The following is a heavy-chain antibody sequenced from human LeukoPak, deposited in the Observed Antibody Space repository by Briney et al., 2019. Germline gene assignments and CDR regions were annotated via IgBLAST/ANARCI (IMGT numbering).Heavy chain of an antibody. CDR1: GFTFDDYA. Sequence: GGSLRLSCAASGFTFDDYAMHWVRQAPGKGLEWVSLISGDGGSTYYADSVKGRFTISRDNSKNSLYLQMNSLRTEDTALYYCAKYGYYDSSGYYYPPDYWGQGTLVTVSS. CDR2: ISGDGGST. J-gene: IGHJ4*02. CDR3: AKYGYYDSSGYYYPPDY. V-gene: IGHV3-43*02. D-gene: IGHD3-22*01.